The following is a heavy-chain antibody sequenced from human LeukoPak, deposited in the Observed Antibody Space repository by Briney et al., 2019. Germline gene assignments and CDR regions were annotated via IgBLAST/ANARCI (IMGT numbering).Heavy chain of an antibody. Sequence: GGPLRLSCAASGFTLNDHAMYWVRQAPGKALEVVSGINWSSDNIVYADSVRGRFTISRDDANISLFLQMNSLRVEDTALYYCARASYYYYSSGLGAVDIWGQGTMVTVSS. D-gene: IGHD3-10*01. CDR1: GFTLNDHA. V-gene: IGHV3-9*01. CDR3: ARASYYYYSSGLGAVDI. CDR2: INWSSDNI. J-gene: IGHJ3*02.